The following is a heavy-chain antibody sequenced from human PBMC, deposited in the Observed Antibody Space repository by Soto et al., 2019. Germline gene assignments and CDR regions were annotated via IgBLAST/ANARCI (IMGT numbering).Heavy chain of an antibody. CDR2: ISGSGGST. Sequence: PGGSLRLSCAASGFTFSSYAMSWVRQAPGKGLEWVSAISGSGGSTYYADSVKGRFTISRDNSKNTLYLQMNSLRAEDTAVYYCAKRVRLGIEKYWYFDLWGRGTLVTVSS. CDR3: AKRVRLGIEKYWYFDL. CDR1: GFTFSSYA. J-gene: IGHJ2*01. V-gene: IGHV3-23*01. D-gene: IGHD7-27*01.